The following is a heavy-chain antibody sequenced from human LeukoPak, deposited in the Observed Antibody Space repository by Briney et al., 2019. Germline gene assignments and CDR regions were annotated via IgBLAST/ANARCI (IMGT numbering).Heavy chain of an antibody. D-gene: IGHD4-17*01. CDR3: ARDYNGDFFDY. Sequence: SETLSLTCAVYGGFFSGYTWSWIRQSPGKGLEWIGEINHRGSTNYNPSLKSRVTISVDTSKKQFSLKLASVTAADTAVYYCARDYNGDFFDYWGQGTLVTVSS. CDR2: INHRGST. J-gene: IGHJ4*02. CDR1: GGFFSGYT. V-gene: IGHV4-34*01.